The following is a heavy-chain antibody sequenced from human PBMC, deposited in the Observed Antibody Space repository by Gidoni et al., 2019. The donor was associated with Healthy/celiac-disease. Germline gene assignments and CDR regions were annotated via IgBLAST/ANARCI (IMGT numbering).Heavy chain of an antibody. D-gene: IGHD5-18*01. CDR3: ARGPVDTAMVTQLDF. V-gene: IGHV1-69*01. J-gene: IGHJ4*02. Sequence: QVQLVQSGAEVKKPGSSVKVYCKASGGTCSSYGISWVRQAPGQGLEGMGGIIPIFGTANYAQKFQGRVTITADESTSTAFMELSSLRSEDTAVYYCARGPVDTAMVTQLDFWGQGTLVTVSS. CDR2: IIPIFGTA. CDR1: GGTCSSYG.